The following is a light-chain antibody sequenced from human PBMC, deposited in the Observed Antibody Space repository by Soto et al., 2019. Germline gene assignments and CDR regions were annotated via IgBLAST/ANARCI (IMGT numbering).Light chain of an antibody. CDR2: KAS. V-gene: IGKV1-5*03. J-gene: IGKJ3*01. Sequence: DIQMTQPPSTLSASVGDRVTITCRASQSISSWLAWYQQKPGKAPKVLIYKASSLESEVPSRFSGSGSGTEFTLTISSLQPDDFATYYCQQYNSYPFTFGPGTKVDIK. CDR1: QSISSW. CDR3: QQYNSYPFT.